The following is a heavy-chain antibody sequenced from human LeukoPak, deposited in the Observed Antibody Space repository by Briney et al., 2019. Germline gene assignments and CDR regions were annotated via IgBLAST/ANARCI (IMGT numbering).Heavy chain of an antibody. CDR1: GGTFSSYA. Sequence: GASMKVSCKASGGTFSSYAISWVRQAPGQGLEWMGRIIPIFGTANYAQKFQGRVTITTDESTSTAYMELSSLRSEDTAVYYCASIAVAGTLGWGQGTLVTVSS. CDR3: ASIAVAGTLG. V-gene: IGHV1-69*05. D-gene: IGHD6-19*01. CDR2: IIPIFGTA. J-gene: IGHJ4*02.